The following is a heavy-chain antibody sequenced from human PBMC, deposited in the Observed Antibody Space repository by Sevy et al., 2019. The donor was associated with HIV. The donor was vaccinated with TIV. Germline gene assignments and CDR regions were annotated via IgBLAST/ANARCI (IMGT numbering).Heavy chain of an antibody. V-gene: IGHV5-51*01. CDR1: GYSFTSYW. CDR2: IYPGDSDT. Sequence: GESLKISCKGSGYSFTSYWIGWVRQMPGKGLEWRGIIYPGDSDTRYSPSFQGQVTISADKSISTAYLQWGSLKASDNVMYYCARTTAVAGTKFFDFWGQGTLVTVSS. D-gene: IGHD6-13*01. CDR3: ARTTAVAGTKFFDF. J-gene: IGHJ4*02.